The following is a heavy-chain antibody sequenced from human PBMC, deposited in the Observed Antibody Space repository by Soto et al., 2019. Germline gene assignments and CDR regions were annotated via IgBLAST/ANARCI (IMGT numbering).Heavy chain of an antibody. CDR1: GFTFSNAW. CDR3: ARGVGIVNYFDY. V-gene: IGHV3-15*01. D-gene: IGHD3-10*01. Sequence: EVQLVESGGGLVKPGGSLRLSCAASGFTFSNAWMSWVRQAPGKGLEWVGRIKSKTDGGTTDYPAPVKGRFSISRDDSKNTLYLEMNSLKTEDTAVYFCARGVGIVNYFDYWGQGTLVTVSS. J-gene: IGHJ4*02. CDR2: IKSKTDGGTT.